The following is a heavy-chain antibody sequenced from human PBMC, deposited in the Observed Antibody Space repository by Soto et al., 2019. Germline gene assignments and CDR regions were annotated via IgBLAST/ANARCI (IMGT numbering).Heavy chain of an antibody. CDR2: MAYDGSNE. CDR1: GFTFSSFG. J-gene: IGHJ6*02. Sequence: GGSLRLSCAASGFTFSSFGIHWVRQAPGKGLEWVAVMAYDGSNEYYADSVRGRFTISRDNSKSTVYLQMNSLRPEDTAVYYCAKNTVGLSRYYYYGMDVWGQGTTVTVS. V-gene: IGHV3-30*18. CDR3: AKNTVGLSRYYYYGMDV. D-gene: IGHD5-12*01.